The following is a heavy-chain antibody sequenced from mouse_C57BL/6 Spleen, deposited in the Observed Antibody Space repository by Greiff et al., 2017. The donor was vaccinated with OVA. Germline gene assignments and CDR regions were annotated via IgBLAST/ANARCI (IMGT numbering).Heavy chain of an antibody. CDR2: IYPSDSET. CDR3: ARLGPYGSSPYYFDY. D-gene: IGHD1-1*01. J-gene: IGHJ2*01. Sequence: QVQLQQPGAELVRPGSSVKLSCKASGYTFTSYWMDWVKQRPGQGLEWIGNIYPSDSETHYNQKFKDKATLTVDKSSSTAYMQLSSLTSEDSAVYYCARLGPYGSSPYYFDYWGQGTTLTVSS. V-gene: IGHV1-61*01. CDR1: GYTFTSYW.